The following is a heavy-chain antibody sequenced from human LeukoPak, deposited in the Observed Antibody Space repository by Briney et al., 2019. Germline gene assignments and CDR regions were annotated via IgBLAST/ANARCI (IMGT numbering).Heavy chain of an antibody. V-gene: IGHV1-2*02. D-gene: IGHD6-6*01. Sequence: GASVKVSCKTSGYSFIDYYIHWVRQAPGQGLEWMGWINANDGSTNYAQNFQDRVTMTRDTSINTADLELSRLKSGDTAVYYCARDVTLRSRSSLIYFDYWGQGSLVTVSS. CDR3: ARDVTLRSRSSLIYFDY. CDR1: GYSFIDYY. CDR2: INANDGST. J-gene: IGHJ4*02.